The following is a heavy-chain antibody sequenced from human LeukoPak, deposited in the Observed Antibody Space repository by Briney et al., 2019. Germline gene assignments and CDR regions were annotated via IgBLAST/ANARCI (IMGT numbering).Heavy chain of an antibody. J-gene: IGHJ5*02. CDR1: GGSISSYY. V-gene: IGHV4-59*08. CDR3: ARLNRVMAAAPFDP. D-gene: IGHD6-13*01. CDR2: IYYSGST. Sequence: SETLSLTCTVSGGSISSYYWSWIRQPPGKGLEWIGYIYYSGSTNYNPSLKSRVTISVDTSKNQFSLKLSSVTAADTAVYYCARLNRVMAAAPFDPWGQGTLVTVSS.